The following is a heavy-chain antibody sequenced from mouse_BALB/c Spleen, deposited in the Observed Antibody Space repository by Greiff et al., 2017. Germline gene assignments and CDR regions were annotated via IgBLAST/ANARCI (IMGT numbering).Heavy chain of an antibody. CDR2: ISSGGGST. CDR1: GFTFSSYT. Sequence: DVMLVESGGGLVQPGGSLKLSCAASGFTFSSYTMSWVRQTPEKRLEWVAYISSGGGSTYYPDTVKGRFTISRDNAKNTLYLQMSSLKSEDTAMYYCARRGGYGWYFDVWGAGTTVTVSS. J-gene: IGHJ1*01. D-gene: IGHD2-2*01. V-gene: IGHV5-12-2*01. CDR3: ARRGGYGWYFDV.